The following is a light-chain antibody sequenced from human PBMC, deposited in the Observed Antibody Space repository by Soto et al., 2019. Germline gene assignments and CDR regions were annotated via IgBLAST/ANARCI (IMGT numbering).Light chain of an antibody. CDR3: AAWDDSLTGPV. CDR2: GYN. J-gene: IGLJ3*02. Sequence: QSVLTQPPSASGTPGQRVTISCSGSSSNIGSNTVNWYQQLPGTAPKLLTYGYNQRPSGVPDRISGSKSGTSASLAISGLQSEDEADYYCAAWDDSLTGPVFGGGTKLTVL. CDR1: SSNIGSNT. V-gene: IGLV1-44*01.